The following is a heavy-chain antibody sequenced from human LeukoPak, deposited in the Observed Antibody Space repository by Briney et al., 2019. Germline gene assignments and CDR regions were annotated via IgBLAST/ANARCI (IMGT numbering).Heavy chain of an antibody. CDR1: GYTFTGYY. CDR3: ARGRGYYDSSGPVTY. Sequence: ASVKVSCKASGYTFTGYYMHWVRQAPGQGLEWMGWINPNSGGTNYAQKFQGRVTMTRDTSISTAYMELSRLRSDDTAVYYCARGRGYYDSSGPVTYWGQGTLVTVSS. D-gene: IGHD3-22*01. J-gene: IGHJ4*02. CDR2: INPNSGGT. V-gene: IGHV1-2*02.